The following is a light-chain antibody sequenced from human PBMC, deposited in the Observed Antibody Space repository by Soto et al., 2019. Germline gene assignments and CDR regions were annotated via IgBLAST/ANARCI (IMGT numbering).Light chain of an antibody. V-gene: IGKV1-17*01. Sequence: DIQMTQSPSSLSASVGDRVTITCRASQGIRNDLGWYQQKPGKAPKLLIYDASSLESGVPSRFSGSGSGTEFTLTISSLQPDDFATYYCQQYNSYRTFGQGTKVEIK. J-gene: IGKJ1*01. CDR3: QQYNSYRT. CDR1: QGIRND. CDR2: DAS.